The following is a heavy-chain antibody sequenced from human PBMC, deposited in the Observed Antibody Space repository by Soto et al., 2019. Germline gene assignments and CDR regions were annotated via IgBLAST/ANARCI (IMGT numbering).Heavy chain of an antibody. CDR3: ASRRGSYFAAFYDT. CDR2: IWDDGGNK. D-gene: IGHD1-26*01. V-gene: IGHV3-33*01. CDR1: AFSFSTSG. Sequence: QAQLQESGGGVVQPGTSLRLSCAASAFSFSTSGMHWVRQAPGKGLEWVAAIWDDGGNKYYADSVRGRFTISRDNSNNLLFLQMNSLRAKDTALYYCASRRGSYFAAFYDTRGQGTLVSVSS. J-gene: IGHJ5*02.